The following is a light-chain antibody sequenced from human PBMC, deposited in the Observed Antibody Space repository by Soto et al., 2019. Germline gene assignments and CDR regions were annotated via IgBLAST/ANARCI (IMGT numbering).Light chain of an antibody. CDR2: DIS. J-gene: IGKJ5*01. Sequence: EITMTQFPATLSASPGEGVTLSCRAAQDVTTNFAWYHQKRGQAPRLLIYDISTRATGVPARFSGSGSETEFTLSISGLQSEDFAVYCCQQYNNSPFSFGQGTRLEIK. CDR1: QDVTTN. CDR3: QQYNNSPFS. V-gene: IGKV3-15*01.